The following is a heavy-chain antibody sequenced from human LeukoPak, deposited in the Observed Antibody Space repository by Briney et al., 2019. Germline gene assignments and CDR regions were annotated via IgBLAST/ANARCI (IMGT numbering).Heavy chain of an antibody. CDR3: ARHLTGGAYHFDY. CDR1: GFTVSSNY. Sequence: GGSLRLSCAASGFTVSSNYMSWVRQAPGKGLEWVSVIYSGGSTYYADSAKGRFTISRDNSKDTLYLQMNSLRAEDTAVYYCARHLTGGAYHFDYWGQGTLVTVSS. V-gene: IGHV3-53*01. D-gene: IGHD2-8*02. CDR2: IYSGGST. J-gene: IGHJ4*02.